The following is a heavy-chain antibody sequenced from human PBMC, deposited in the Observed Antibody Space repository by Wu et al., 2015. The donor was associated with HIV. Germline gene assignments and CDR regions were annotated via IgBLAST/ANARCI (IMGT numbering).Heavy chain of an antibody. CDR2: VNPNSGAT. D-gene: IGHD3-10*01. CDR3: ARELLWGEDF. J-gene: IGHJ4*02. V-gene: IGHV1-2*02. Sequence: QVQLVQSGAEVKKPGASVKVSCKTSGYIFTDYFMHWVRQAPGQGLEWMGCVNPNSGATNYAQKFRGRVTMTRDTSISTVSMELSSLTSDDTAVYFCARELLWGEDFWGQGTLVTVSS. CDR1: GYIFTDYF.